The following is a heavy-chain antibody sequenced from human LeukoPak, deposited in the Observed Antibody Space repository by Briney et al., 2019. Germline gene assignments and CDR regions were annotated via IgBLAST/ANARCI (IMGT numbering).Heavy chain of an antibody. J-gene: IGHJ4*02. CDR3: ARDRPTGASRLFVVQ. CDR1: GFTFSSYS. D-gene: IGHD3-3*01. Sequence: GGSLRLSCAASGFTFSSYSMTWVRQAPGKGLEWVSSMSSGGRYIYYADSVRGRFTISRDNAKNSLYLLMNTLRVEDTAVYYCARDRPTGASRLFVVQWGQGTLVTVSS. V-gene: IGHV3-21*01. CDR2: MSSGGRYI.